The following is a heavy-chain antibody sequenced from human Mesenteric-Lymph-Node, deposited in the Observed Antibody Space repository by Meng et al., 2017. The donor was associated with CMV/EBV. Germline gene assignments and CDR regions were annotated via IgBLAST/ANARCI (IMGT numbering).Heavy chain of an antibody. CDR1: GFTFSSYA. D-gene: IGHD1-14*01. Sequence: GESLKISCAASGFTFSSYAMHWVRQAPGQGLEWVAVISDDGSNKYYADSVKGRFTISRDNSKNTLYLQMNSLRAEDTAVYYCARDLQVLPAYYYYYGMDVWGQGTTVTVSS. CDR2: ISDDGSNK. CDR3: ARDLQVLPAYYYYYGMDV. J-gene: IGHJ6*02. V-gene: IGHV3-30*04.